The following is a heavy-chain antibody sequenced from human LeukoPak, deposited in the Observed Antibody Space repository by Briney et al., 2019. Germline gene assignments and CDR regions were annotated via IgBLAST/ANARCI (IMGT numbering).Heavy chain of an antibody. Sequence: PSETLSLTCAVYGGSFSGYYWSWIRQPPGKGLEWIGEINHSGSTNYNPSLKSRVTISVDTSKNQFSLKLSSVTAADTAVYYCASLIRQGHYAMDVWGQGTMVIVSS. CDR1: GGSFSGYY. J-gene: IGHJ6*02. CDR2: INHSGST. CDR3: ASLIRQGHYAMDV. V-gene: IGHV4-34*01.